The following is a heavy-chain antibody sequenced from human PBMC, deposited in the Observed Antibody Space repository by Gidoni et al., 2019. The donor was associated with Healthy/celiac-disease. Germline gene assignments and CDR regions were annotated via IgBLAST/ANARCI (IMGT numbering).Heavy chain of an antibody. CDR2: IVVGSGNT. CDR3: AADHSSSWYY. CDR1: GLTFTSSA. V-gene: IGHV1-58*01. Sequence: QMQLVQSGPAVERPEPSVKVSCNGSGLTFTSSAVQWVRQARGQRLEGIGWIVVGSGNTNYAQKFQERVTITWDMSTSTAYMELSSLRSEDTAVYYCAADHSSSWYYWGQGTLVTVSS. J-gene: IGHJ4*02. D-gene: IGHD6-13*01.